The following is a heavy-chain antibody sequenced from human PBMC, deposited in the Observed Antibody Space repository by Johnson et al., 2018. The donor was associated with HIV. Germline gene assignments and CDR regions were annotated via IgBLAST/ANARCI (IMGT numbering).Heavy chain of an antibody. Sequence: QVQLVESGGGVVQPGRSLRLSCVASGFTFSNYGMHWVRQAPGKGLEWVAVIWYDGSNTYYADSVKGRFTISRENAKNSLYLQMNSLRAGDTAVYYCARGSSYYYDSSGSDAFDIWGQGTVVTVSS. D-gene: IGHD3-22*01. CDR3: ARGSSYYYDSSGSDAFDI. J-gene: IGHJ3*02. CDR2: IWYDGSNT. V-gene: IGHV3-33*01. CDR1: GFTFSNYG.